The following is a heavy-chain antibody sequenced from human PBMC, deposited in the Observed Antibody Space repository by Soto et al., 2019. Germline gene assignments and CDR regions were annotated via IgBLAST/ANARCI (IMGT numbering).Heavy chain of an antibody. Sequence: EVQLLESGGGLVQPGESLRLSCAASGFTFNNYAMTWVRQAPGKGLEWVSGITGSSETTSYADSVKGRFTIARDNSKNTVSLQMKGLRAAASAVYYCARDCAGTFCSVWKLWGQGTLVTVSP. CDR3: ARDCAGTFCSVWKL. CDR1: GFTFNNYA. CDR2: ITGSSETT. J-gene: IGHJ4*02. V-gene: IGHV3-23*01. D-gene: IGHD1-1*01.